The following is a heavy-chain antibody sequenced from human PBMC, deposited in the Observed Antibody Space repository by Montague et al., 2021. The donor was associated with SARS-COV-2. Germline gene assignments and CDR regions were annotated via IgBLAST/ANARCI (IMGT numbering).Heavy chain of an antibody. V-gene: IGHV4-39*01. CDR3: ARLKAPYCSSTSCYSASWFDP. J-gene: IGHJ5*02. CDR2: IYYSGST. CDR1: GGSISSSSYY. Sequence: SETLSLTCTVSGGSISSSSYYWGWIRQPPGKGLEWIGSIYYSGSTYYNPSLKSRVTISVDTSKNQFSLNLSSVTAADTAVYYCARLKAPYCSSTSCYSASWFDPWGQGTLVTVSS. D-gene: IGHD2-2*01.